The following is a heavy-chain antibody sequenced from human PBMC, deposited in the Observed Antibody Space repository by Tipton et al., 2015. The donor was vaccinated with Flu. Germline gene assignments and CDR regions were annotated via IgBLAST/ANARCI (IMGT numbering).Heavy chain of an antibody. CDR2: ISVSTGYT. D-gene: IGHD2-2*01. CDR3: ARGTGYARGH. J-gene: IGHJ4*02. Sequence: QLMQSGAEVKKPGASVKVSCKASGYTFSDYGFSWVRQAPGQGLEWMGWISVSTGYTNFAQKFQGRVTMTTDTSTSTAYMELGSLRSDDTAVYYCARGTGYARGHWGPGTLVTVSS. V-gene: IGHV1-18*01. CDR1: GYTFSDYG.